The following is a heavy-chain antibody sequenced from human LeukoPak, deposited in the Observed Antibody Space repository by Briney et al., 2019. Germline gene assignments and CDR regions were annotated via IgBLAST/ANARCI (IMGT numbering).Heavy chain of an antibody. CDR2: IYHNGRT. J-gene: IGHJ4*02. Sequence: SETLSLTCTVSGGSISSSSSYYWGWIRQPPGKGLEWIGSIYHNGRTYYNPSLKSRVTISVDTSKNQFSLKLSSVTAADTAVYYCARDTYYYDSTGYSQLVYWGQGTLVTVSS. CDR3: ARDTYYYDSTGYSQLVY. CDR1: GGSISSSSSYY. D-gene: IGHD3-22*01. V-gene: IGHV4-39*07.